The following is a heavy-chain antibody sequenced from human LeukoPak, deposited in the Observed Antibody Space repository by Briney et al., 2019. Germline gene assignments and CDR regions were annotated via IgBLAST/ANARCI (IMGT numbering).Heavy chain of an antibody. D-gene: IGHD6-13*01. Sequence: TGGSLRLSCAASGFTFSNAWMSWVRQAPGKGLEWVGRITSKTDGETTEYAAPVKGRFTISRDDSKNTLYLQMNSLKNEDTAVYYCTTLDGSSWYVGTYWGQGALVTVSS. CDR1: GFTFSNAW. CDR2: ITSKTDGETT. CDR3: TTLDGSSWYVGTY. J-gene: IGHJ4*02. V-gene: IGHV3-15*01.